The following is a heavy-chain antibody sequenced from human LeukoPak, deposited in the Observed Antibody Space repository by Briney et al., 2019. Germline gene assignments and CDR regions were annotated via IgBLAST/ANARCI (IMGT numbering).Heavy chain of an antibody. Sequence: SETLSLTCTVSGGSISYYYWSWIRQSPGKGLEWIGYIYYSGSTNYNPSLRSRVTTSVDTSKNHFSLKLSSVTAADTAVYYCARYNILTGYYSQGGGLDVWGQGITVTVSS. CDR2: IYYSGST. J-gene: IGHJ6*02. D-gene: IGHD3-9*01. CDR3: ARYNILTGYYSQGGGLDV. CDR1: GGSISYYY. V-gene: IGHV4-59*08.